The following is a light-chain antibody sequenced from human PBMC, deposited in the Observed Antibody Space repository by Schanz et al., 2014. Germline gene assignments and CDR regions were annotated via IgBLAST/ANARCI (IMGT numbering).Light chain of an antibody. J-gene: IGLJ3*02. Sequence: QSALTQPASVSGSPGQSITISCTGTSSDVGSYNLVSWYQHHPGKAPKLMIYEGSKRPSGVSNRFSGSGSGNTASLTVSGVQPEDEADYYCSSYAGTNFWVFGGGTKLTVL. CDR3: SSYAGTNFWV. V-gene: IGLV2-14*02. CDR1: SSDVGSYNL. CDR2: EGS.